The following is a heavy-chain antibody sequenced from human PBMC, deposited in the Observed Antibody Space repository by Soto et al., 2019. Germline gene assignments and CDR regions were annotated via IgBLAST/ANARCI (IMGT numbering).Heavy chain of an antibody. CDR3: ARIKRRDHYDFWSGAFDY. J-gene: IGHJ4*02. CDR1: GGSISSYY. D-gene: IGHD3-3*01. Sequence: PSETLSLTCTVSGGSISSYYWSWIRQPPGKGLEWIGYIYYSGSTNYNPSLKSRVTISVDTSKNQFSLKLSSVTAADTAVYYCARIKRRDHYDFWSGAFDYWGQGTLVTVSS. CDR2: IYYSGST. V-gene: IGHV4-59*08.